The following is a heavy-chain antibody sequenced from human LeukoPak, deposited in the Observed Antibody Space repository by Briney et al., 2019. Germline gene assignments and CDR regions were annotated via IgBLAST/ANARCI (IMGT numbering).Heavy chain of an antibody. CDR2: IYYSWST. V-gene: IGHV4-59*01. J-gene: IGHJ4*02. CDR3: ARDLNYYFDY. Sequence: SETLSLTCTVSGGSISSYYWSWIRQPPGKGLEWIGYIYYSWSTNYNPSLKSRVTITVDTSKNQFALKLSSGTAADTAVYYWARDLNYYFDYWGQGTLVTVSS. CDR1: GGSISSYY. D-gene: IGHD1-1*01.